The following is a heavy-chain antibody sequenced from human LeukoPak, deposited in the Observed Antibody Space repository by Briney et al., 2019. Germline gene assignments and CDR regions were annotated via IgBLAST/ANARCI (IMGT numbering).Heavy chain of an antibody. Sequence: SETLSLTCTVSGGSISSYYWSWIRQPPGKGLEWIGEINHSGSTNYNPSLKSRVTISVDTSKNQFSLKLSSVTAADTAVYYCASAPWGDFWSGYYRRYYYGMDVWGQGTTVTVSS. V-gene: IGHV4-34*01. CDR1: GGSISSYY. CDR2: INHSGST. J-gene: IGHJ6*02. D-gene: IGHD3-3*01. CDR3: ASAPWGDFWSGYYRRYYYGMDV.